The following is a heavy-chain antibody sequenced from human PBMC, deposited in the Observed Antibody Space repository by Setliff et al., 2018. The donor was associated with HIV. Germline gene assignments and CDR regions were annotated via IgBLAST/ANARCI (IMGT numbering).Heavy chain of an antibody. D-gene: IGHD3-22*01. Sequence: PSETLSLTCTVSGGSISSYYWSWIRQPAGKGLEWIGRIYTSGSTNYNPSLKSRVTMSLDTSKNQFSLKLTSLTAADTALYYCARDWDYSDSNGNLDSWGQGTLVTVSS. CDR1: GGSISSYY. CDR3: ARDWDYSDSNGNLDS. CDR2: IYTSGST. V-gene: IGHV4-4*07. J-gene: IGHJ4*02.